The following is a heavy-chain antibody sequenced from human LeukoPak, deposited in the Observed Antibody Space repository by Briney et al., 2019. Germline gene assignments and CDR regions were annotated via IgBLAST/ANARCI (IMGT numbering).Heavy chain of an antibody. V-gene: IGHV4-34*01. J-gene: IGHJ4*02. D-gene: IGHD3-10*01. Sequence: SETLSLTCAVYGGSFSGYYWSWIRQPPGKGLEWIGEMNHSGSTNYNPSLKSGATISVDTSRNQFSLKLSSVTAADTALYYCARGCGFGELLPYYFDYWGQGTLVTVSS. CDR1: GGSFSGYY. CDR3: ARGCGFGELLPYYFDY. CDR2: MNHSGST.